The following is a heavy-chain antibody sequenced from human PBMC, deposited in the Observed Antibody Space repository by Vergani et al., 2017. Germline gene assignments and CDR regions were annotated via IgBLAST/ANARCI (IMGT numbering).Heavy chain of an antibody. D-gene: IGHD1-7*01. J-gene: IGHJ4*02. CDR1: GFTFTHYY. CDR2: ITRDGSEV. Sequence: EVQLLESGGALVHPGGSLRLSCAASGFTFTHYYMHWVRQAPGEGLVWVSRITRDGSEVSYASSVKGRFTFSRDNARNTLYLQMSSLRAEDTAVYYCARYLNWNFGDYWSQGTLVTVSS. CDR3: ARYLNWNFGDY. V-gene: IGHV3-74*02.